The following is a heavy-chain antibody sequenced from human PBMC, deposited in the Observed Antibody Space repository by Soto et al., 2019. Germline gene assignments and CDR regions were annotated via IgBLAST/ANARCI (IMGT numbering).Heavy chain of an antibody. J-gene: IGHJ4*02. CDR1: GFTFTTYW. CDR2: INQDGSEK. CDR3: SRSLDS. V-gene: IGHV3-7*01. Sequence: GGSLRLSCAASGFTFTTYWMDWVRQTPGKGLEWVANINQDGSEKNYVDSVKGRFTIYRDNAKNSLYLQMSSLTAEDSALYYCSRSLDSWGQGTLVTVSS.